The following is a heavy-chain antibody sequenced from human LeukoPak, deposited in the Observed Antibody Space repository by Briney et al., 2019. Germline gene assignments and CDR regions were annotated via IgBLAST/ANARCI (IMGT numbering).Heavy chain of an antibody. D-gene: IGHD2-2*01. CDR3: ARGARPYQGYAFDI. CDR1: GGSILSSSHY. Sequence: SETLSLTCTVSGGSILSSSHYWGWIRQPPGKGLEWIGSIYDSGSTYYNSSLKSRVTISVDTSKNQLSLKLNSVTAADTAVYYCARGARPYQGYAFDIWGQGTMVTVSS. CDR2: IYDSGST. J-gene: IGHJ3*02. V-gene: IGHV4-39*07.